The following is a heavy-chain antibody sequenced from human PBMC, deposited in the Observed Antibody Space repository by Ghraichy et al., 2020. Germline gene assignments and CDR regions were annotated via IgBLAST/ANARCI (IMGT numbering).Heavy chain of an antibody. D-gene: IGHD1-26*01. CDR3: VRIPGWELPDY. V-gene: IGHV3-74*03. Sequence: GSLRLSCAASGFTFSNYWMDWVRQAPGKGLLWVSRVKSDGNSTTYADSVKGRFTISRDNTKNTLYLQMNSLRAEDSAVYYCVRIPGWELPDYWGQGALVIVSS. CDR1: GFTFSNYW. CDR2: VKSDGNST. J-gene: IGHJ4*02.